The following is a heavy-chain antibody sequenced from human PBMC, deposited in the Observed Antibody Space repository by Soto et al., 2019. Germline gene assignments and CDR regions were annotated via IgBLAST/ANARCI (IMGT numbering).Heavy chain of an antibody. Sequence: GVSLRLSCAASRFTFSNAWMSWVRQAPGKGLEWVGRIKSKTDGGTTDYAAPVRGRFTISRDDSKNTLYLQMNSLKTEDTAVYYCTTAGYSGYDWPYWGQGTLVTVSS. V-gene: IGHV3-15*01. J-gene: IGHJ4*02. D-gene: IGHD5-12*01. CDR3: TTAGYSGYDWPY. CDR2: IKSKTDGGTT. CDR1: RFTFSNAW.